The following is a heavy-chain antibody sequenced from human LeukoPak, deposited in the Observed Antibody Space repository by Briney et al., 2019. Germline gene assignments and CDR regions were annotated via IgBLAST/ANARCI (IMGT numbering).Heavy chain of an antibody. V-gene: IGHV3-30*02. CDR2: IRYDGSNK. D-gene: IGHD3-22*01. Sequence: GGSLRLSCAASGFTFSSYGMHWVRQAPGKGLEWVAFIRYDGSNKYYADSVKGRFTISRDNSKNTLYLQMNSLRAEDTAVYYCAREQWLAYCDSSARAFDIWGQGTMVTVSS. J-gene: IGHJ3*02. CDR1: GFTFSSYG. CDR3: AREQWLAYCDSSARAFDI.